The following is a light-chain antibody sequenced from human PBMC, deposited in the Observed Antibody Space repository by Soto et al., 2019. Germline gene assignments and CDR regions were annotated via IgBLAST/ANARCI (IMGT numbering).Light chain of an antibody. CDR1: QSVSSSY. Sequence: EIVLTQSPGTLSLSPGGRATLSCRASQSVSSSYLAWYQQKPGQAPRLLIYGASTRAPGFPARFSGSGSGTEFTLTISSLQSEDYAVYYCHQYNNWPPWTFGQGTKVDIK. V-gene: IGKV3-15*01. CDR2: GAS. CDR3: HQYNNWPPWT. J-gene: IGKJ1*01.